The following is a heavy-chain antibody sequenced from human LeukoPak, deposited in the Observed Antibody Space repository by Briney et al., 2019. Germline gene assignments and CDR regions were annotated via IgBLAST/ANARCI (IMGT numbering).Heavy chain of an antibody. V-gene: IGHV3-23*01. CDR2: ISGSGGSI. Sequence: GGSLRLSCAASGFTFSSYAMSWVRQAPGKGLEWVSAISGSGGSIYYADSVKGRFTISRDNSKNTLYLQMNSLRAEDTAVYYCAKEGTDLGYCSSTSCQEGFDPWGQGTLVTVSS. CDR3: AKEGTDLGYCSSTSCQEGFDP. J-gene: IGHJ5*02. D-gene: IGHD2-2*01. CDR1: GFTFSSYA.